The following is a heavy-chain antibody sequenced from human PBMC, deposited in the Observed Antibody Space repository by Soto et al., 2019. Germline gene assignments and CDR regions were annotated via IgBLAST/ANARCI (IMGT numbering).Heavy chain of an antibody. CDR2: VIPIFGTA. D-gene: IGHD3-3*01. V-gene: IGHV1-69*13. Sequence: SVKVSCNASAGTFSSYAISWVRQAPGQGLEWMGGVIPIFGTANYAQKFQGRVTITADESTSTAYMELSSLRSEDTAVYYCARVGEFTIFGVVIMGAFDIWGQGTMVTVSS. CDR3: ARVGEFTIFGVVIMGAFDI. CDR1: AGTFSSYA. J-gene: IGHJ3*02.